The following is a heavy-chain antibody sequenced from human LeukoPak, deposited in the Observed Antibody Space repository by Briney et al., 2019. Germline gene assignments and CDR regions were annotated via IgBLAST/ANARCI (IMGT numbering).Heavy chain of an antibody. CDR1: GFTFSYYG. D-gene: IGHD5-12*01. J-gene: IGHJ4*02. Sequence: GGSVRLSCAASGFTFSYYGMNWVRQAPGKGLEWVSGVTGSGTSTYYADSVRGRFTISRDNSKNTLYLQMNSLRAEDTAVYYCAKDLRFSADTRGQGTLVTVSS. CDR2: VTGSGTST. CDR3: AKDLRFSADT. V-gene: IGHV3-23*01.